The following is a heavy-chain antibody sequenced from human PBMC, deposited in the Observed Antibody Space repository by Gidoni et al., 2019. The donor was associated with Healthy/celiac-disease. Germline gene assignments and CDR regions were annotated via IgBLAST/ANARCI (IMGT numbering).Heavy chain of an antibody. CDR2: VSSSSGYK. CDR3: ARDGGSYYDDAFDI. CDR1: GFTFSSYS. Sequence: EVQLVESGGGLVKPGGSLRLSCAASGFTFSSYSMNWVRQAPGKGLEWVSSVSSSSGYKYYSDSVKGRFTISRDNAKNSLFLQMNSLRAEDTAVYYCARDGGSYYDDAFDIWGQGTMVTVSS. D-gene: IGHD1-26*01. V-gene: IGHV3-21*01. J-gene: IGHJ3*02.